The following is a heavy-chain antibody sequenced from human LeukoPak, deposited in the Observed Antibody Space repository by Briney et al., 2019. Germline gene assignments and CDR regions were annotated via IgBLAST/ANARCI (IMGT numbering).Heavy chain of an antibody. CDR3: ARQNGYNPDY. V-gene: IGHV1-2*02. Sequence: ASVKVSCKASGYTFSNYYMHWVRQAPGQGLEWMGWINPNSCGTNFAQNFQGRVTMTRDTSISTAYMELSGLRSDDTAVYYCARQNGYNPDYWGPGTLVTVAS. CDR1: GYTFSNYY. D-gene: IGHD5-24*01. J-gene: IGHJ4*02. CDR2: INPNSCGT.